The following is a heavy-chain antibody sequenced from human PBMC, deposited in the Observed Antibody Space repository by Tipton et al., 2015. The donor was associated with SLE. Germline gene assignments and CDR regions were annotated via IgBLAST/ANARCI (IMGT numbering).Heavy chain of an antibody. CDR2: IKPSGSA. Sequence: TLSLTCAVYGGPFSGYYWSWIRQPPGKGLEWIGEIKPSGSANYNPSLKSRVIISVDTSKRQFSLKLSSVTAADTAVFYCARAIGRVLPMDVWGKGTTVTVSS. D-gene: IGHD1-26*01. CDR1: GGPFSGYY. CDR3: ARAIGRVLPMDV. V-gene: IGHV4-34*01. J-gene: IGHJ6*03.